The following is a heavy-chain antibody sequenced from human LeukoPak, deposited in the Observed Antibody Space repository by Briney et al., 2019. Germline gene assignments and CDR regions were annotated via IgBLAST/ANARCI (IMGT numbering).Heavy chain of an antibody. CDR3: ARAEGYCSGGSCYFSTYYYYYGMDV. Sequence: TGGSLRLSCAASGFTFSSYGMHWVRQAPGMGLEWVAVIWYDGSNKYYADSVKGRFTISRDNSKNTLYLQMNSLRAEDTAVYYCARAEGYCSGGSCYFSTYYYYYGMDVWGQGTTVTVSS. V-gene: IGHV3-33*01. CDR2: IWYDGSNK. CDR1: GFTFSSYG. D-gene: IGHD2-15*01. J-gene: IGHJ6*02.